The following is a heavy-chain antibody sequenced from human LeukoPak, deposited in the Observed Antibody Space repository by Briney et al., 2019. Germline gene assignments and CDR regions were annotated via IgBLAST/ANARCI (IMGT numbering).Heavy chain of an antibody. J-gene: IGHJ4*02. Sequence: GGSLRLSCAASGFTFSSYGMHWVRQAPGKGLEWVAVISYDGSNKYYADSVKGRFTISRDNSKNTLYLQMNSLRAEDTAVYYCARGLRPHYYDSSGYHRGFDYWGQGTLVTVSS. D-gene: IGHD3-22*01. V-gene: IGHV3-30*03. CDR3: ARGLRPHYYDSSGYHRGFDY. CDR1: GFTFSSYG. CDR2: ISYDGSNK.